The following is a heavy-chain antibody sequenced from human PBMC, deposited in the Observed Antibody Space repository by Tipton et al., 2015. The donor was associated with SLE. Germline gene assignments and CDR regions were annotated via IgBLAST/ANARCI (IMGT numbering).Heavy chain of an antibody. D-gene: IGHD3-16*01. CDR2: IYVPGDT. CDR1: GFCVTNNY. CDR3: AGGSWGYGFFDD. Sequence: SLRLSCAASGFCVTNNYMSWGRQAPGKGLEWVSVIYVPGDTYYADAVKGRFTISRDNSKNTVYLDMLSLRADDTAMYYCAGGSWGYGFFDDWGQGTLVTVSP. J-gene: IGHJ4*02. V-gene: IGHV3-53*01.